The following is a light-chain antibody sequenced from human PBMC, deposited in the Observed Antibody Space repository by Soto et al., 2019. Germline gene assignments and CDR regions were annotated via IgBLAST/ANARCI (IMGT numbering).Light chain of an antibody. CDR3: QQYSSQST. J-gene: IGKJ2*01. V-gene: IGKV1-5*03. CDR2: KAS. Sequence: DIQITQSPFTLSASVGDRVTITCRASQSVGDWLAWYQQKPGKAPKLLIYKASSLQSGVPSRFSGSGSGTEFALTISSLQPDDFATYFCQQYSSQSTFGLGTKLEIK. CDR1: QSVGDW.